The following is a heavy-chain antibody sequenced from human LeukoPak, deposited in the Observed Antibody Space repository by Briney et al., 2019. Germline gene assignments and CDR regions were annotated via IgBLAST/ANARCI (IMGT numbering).Heavy chain of an antibody. CDR2: INPSGGST. V-gene: IGHV1-46*01. CDR3: ASSTEANWGYNWFDP. D-gene: IGHD7-27*01. Sequence: ASVKVSCKASRYTFTSYYMHWVRQAPGQGLEWMGIINPSGGSTSYAQKFQGRVTITTDESTSTAYMELSSLRSEDTAVYYCASSTEANWGYNWFDPWGQGTLVTVSS. J-gene: IGHJ5*02. CDR1: RYTFTSYY.